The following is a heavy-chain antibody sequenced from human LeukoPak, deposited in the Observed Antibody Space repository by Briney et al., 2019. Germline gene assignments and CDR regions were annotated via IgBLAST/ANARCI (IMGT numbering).Heavy chain of an antibody. CDR3: AKDALVVVVADSYFDY. V-gene: IGHV3-23*01. Sequence: GGSLRLSCAASGFTFGSYSMNWVRQAPGKGLEWVSAISGSGGSTYYADSVKGRFTISRDNSKNTLYLQMNSLRAEDTAVYYCAKDALVVVVADSYFDYWGQGTLVTVSS. CDR2: ISGSGGST. CDR1: GFTFGSYS. J-gene: IGHJ4*02. D-gene: IGHD2-15*01.